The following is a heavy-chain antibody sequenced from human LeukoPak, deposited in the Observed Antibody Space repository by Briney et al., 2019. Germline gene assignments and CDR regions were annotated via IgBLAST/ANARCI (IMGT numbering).Heavy chain of an antibody. J-gene: IGHJ4*02. D-gene: IGHD2-2*01. CDR3: ARNDCSSRSRYLAYYFDY. Sequence: SVKVSCKASGGTFSSYAISWVRQAPGQGLEWTGGIIPSFGTANYAQKFQGRVTITADESTTTAYMELSSLRSEDTAVYYCARNDCSSRSRYLAYYFDYWGQGTLVTVSS. CDR2: IIPSFGTA. V-gene: IGHV1-69*01. CDR1: GGTFSSYA.